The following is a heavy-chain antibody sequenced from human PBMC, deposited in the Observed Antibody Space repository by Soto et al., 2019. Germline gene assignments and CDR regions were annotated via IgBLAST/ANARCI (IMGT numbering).Heavy chain of an antibody. CDR2: IYPGDYET. D-gene: IGHD6-13*01. CDR3: ARSPRSSPYFDY. Sequence: PGESLKISCQCSGYTFSNFWIAWVRQLPGKGLEWMGIIYPGDYETRYSPSFHGKVTISADRSIGTAYLHWSSLEASDSAFYFCARSPRSSPYFDYWGQGALVTVSS. J-gene: IGHJ4*02. CDR1: GYTFSNFW. V-gene: IGHV5-51*01.